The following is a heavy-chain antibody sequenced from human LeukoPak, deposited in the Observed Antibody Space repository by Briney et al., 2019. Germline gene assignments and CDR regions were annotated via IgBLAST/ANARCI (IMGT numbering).Heavy chain of an antibody. CDR2: ISGTSGTI. J-gene: IGHJ4*02. D-gene: IGHD2-21*02. CDR3: AKRLGDPRAFDY. V-gene: IGHV3-23*01. Sequence: HPGGSLRLACAASGFTFSNYGMSWVRQAPGKGLEWVSGISGTSGTINYAAPVKGRFTISRDNSKNTLYLQMNSLRVDDMAVYYCAKRLGDPRAFDYWGQGTLVTVSS. CDR1: GFTFSNYG.